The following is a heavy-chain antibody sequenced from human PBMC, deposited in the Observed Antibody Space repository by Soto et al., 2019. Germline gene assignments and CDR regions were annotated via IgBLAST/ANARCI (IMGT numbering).Heavy chain of an antibody. CDR2: IDSAGDA. Sequence: GGSLRLSCAASGFTFSSHDMHWVRQVTGKGLEWVSGIDSAGDAKYQVSVKGRFTISRENAKNSLHLQMNSLRDEDTAVYYCACSSSWLNWFDPWGQGTLVTVSS. V-gene: IGHV3-13*01. D-gene: IGHD6-13*01. CDR3: ACSSSWLNWFDP. CDR1: GFTFSSHD. J-gene: IGHJ5*02.